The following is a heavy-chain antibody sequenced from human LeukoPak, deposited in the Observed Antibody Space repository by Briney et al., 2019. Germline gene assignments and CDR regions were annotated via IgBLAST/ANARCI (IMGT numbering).Heavy chain of an antibody. CDR1: GYTYTSYT. CDR2: ISTYSGNT. J-gene: IGHJ3*02. CDR3: ARDTPRGDIVVLPTVNGAFDI. V-gene: IGHV1-18*01. Sequence: GASVKVSCKASGYTYTSYTFSWVRQAPGQGLEWVGWISTYSGNTNYAQNFQGRVTMTTDTSTSTAYMELRSLTSDDTAVDYCARDTPRGDIVVLPTVNGAFDIWGQGTMVTVSS. D-gene: IGHD2-2*01.